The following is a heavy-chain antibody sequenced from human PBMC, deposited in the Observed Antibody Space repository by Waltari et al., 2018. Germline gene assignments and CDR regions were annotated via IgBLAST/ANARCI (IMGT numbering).Heavy chain of an antibody. J-gene: IGHJ5*02. CDR1: GGSISSSSYY. CDR3: ASHPEGFDP. V-gene: IGHV4-39*07. CDR2: IYYSGST. Sequence: QLQLQESGPGLVKPAETLSLTCTVSGGSISSSSYYWGWVRQPPGKGLEWIGSIYYSGSTYYNPSLKSRVTISVDTSKNQFSLKLSSVTAADTAVYYCASHPEGFDPWGQGTLVTVSS.